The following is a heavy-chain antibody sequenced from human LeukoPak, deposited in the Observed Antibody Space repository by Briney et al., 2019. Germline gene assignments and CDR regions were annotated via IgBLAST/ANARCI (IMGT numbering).Heavy chain of an antibody. CDR1: GYTLTELS. CDR3: ATVGIRGWPSLYYYGIDV. D-gene: IGHD2-15*01. V-gene: IGHV1-24*01. J-gene: IGHJ6*02. CDR2: FDPEDGET. Sequence: ASVKVSCKVSGYTLTELSMHWVRQAPGKGLEWMGGFDPEDGETIYAQKFQGRVTMTEDTSTDTAYMELSSLRSEDTAVYYCATVGIRGWPSLYYYGIDVWGQGTTVTVSS.